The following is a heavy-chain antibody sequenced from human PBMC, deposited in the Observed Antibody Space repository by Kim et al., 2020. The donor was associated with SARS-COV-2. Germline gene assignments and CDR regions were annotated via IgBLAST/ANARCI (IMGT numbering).Heavy chain of an antibody. CDR2: INRNSDST. CDR1: GFTFDDYG. J-gene: IGHJ5*02. D-gene: IGHD3-10*01. V-gene: IGHV3-20*01. Sequence: GGSLRLSCAASGFTFDDYGMSWVRQAPGKGLEWVSGINRNSDSTGYADSVKGRFTISRDNAKNSLFLQMNSPRAEDTALYHCVRGYDLWGQGTLVTVSS. CDR3: VRGYDL.